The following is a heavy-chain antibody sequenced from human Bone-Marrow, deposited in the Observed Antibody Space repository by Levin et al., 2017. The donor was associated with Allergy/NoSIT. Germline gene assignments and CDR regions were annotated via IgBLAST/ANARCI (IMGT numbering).Heavy chain of an antibody. CDR3: AREVGLWLRPPRYYYYYYGMDV. V-gene: IGHV1-8*01. CDR1: GYTFTSYD. J-gene: IGHJ6*02. CDR2: MNPNSGNT. Sequence: PGESLKISCKASGYTFTSYDINWVRQATGQGLEWMGWMNPNSGNTGYAQKFQGRVTMTRNTSISTAYMELSSLRSEDTAVYYCAREVGLWLRPPRYYYYYYGMDVWGQGTTVTVSS. D-gene: IGHD5-18*01.